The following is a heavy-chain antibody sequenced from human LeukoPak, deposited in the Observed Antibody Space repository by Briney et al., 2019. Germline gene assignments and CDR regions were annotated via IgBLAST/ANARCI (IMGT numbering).Heavy chain of an antibody. V-gene: IGHV3-23*01. D-gene: IGHD2-21*01. Sequence: GGSLRLSCTASGFTFGDYAMTWVRHPPGKGLEWVSFISRGGDYTYYPDSVKSRFTISRDNSKDTLYLQMNSLRVEDTAVYYCATSTTWGGIFHYWGQGTLVTVSS. CDR2: ISRGGDYT. CDR1: GFTFGDYA. J-gene: IGHJ4*02. CDR3: ATSTTWGGIFHY.